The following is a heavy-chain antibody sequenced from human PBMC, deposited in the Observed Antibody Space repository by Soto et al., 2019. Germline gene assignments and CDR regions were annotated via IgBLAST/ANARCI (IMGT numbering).Heavy chain of an antibody. D-gene: IGHD3-9*01. CDR2: INPSGGIT. CDR3: AREARYFDPCYHFAY. J-gene: IGHJ4*01. CDR1: CYRITNYE. V-gene: IGHV1-46*01. Sequence: AVKVCCKEPCYRITNYELHWSRQAPGQGIEWMGIINPSGGITSYAQKFQGRVTMTRDTSTTTVYMELSSLRSEDTAMYYCAREARYFDPCYHFAYSGLGTPVTVSS.